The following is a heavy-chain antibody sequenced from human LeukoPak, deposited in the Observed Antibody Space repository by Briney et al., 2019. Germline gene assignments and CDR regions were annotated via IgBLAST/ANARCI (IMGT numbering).Heavy chain of an antibody. CDR2: IYYSGST. Sequence: SETLSLTCTVSGGSISSSSYYWGWIRQPPGKGLEWIGSIYYSGSTYYNPSLKSRVTISVDTSKNQFSLKLSSVTAADTAVYYCAVREDYYDILTGYYLFDYWGQGTLVTVSS. CDR3: AVREDYYDILTGYYLFDY. V-gene: IGHV4-39*01. J-gene: IGHJ4*02. CDR1: GGSISSSSYY. D-gene: IGHD3-9*01.